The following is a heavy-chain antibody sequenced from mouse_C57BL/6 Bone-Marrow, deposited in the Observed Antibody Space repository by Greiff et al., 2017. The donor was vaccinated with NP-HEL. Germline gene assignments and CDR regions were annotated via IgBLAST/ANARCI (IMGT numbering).Heavy chain of an antibody. V-gene: IGHV1-69*01. CDR1: GYTFTSYW. J-gene: IGHJ2*01. D-gene: IGHD2-2*01. CDR3: AREGRCTMVTNWDY. Sequence: QVQLKQPGAELVMPGASVKLSCKASGYTFTSYWMHWVKQRPGQGLEWIGEIYPADSYTNYNQKFKGKSTLTVDKSSSTAYMQLSSLTSEDSAVYYCAREGRCTMVTNWDYWGRGTTTTVSS. CDR2: IYPADSYT.